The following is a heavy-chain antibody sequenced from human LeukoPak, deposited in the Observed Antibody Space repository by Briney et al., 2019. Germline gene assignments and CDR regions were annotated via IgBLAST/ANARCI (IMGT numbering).Heavy chain of an antibody. CDR3: AKDWYGDYAGPFDP. J-gene: IGHJ5*02. CDR2: ISGSGGST. CDR1: GFTFSSYA. Sequence: GGSLRLSCAASGFTFSSYAMSWVRQAPGKGLEWVPAISGSGGSTYYADSVKGRFTISRDNSKNTLYLQMNSLRAEDTAVYYCAKDWYGDYAGPFDPWGQGTLVTVSS. D-gene: IGHD4-17*01. V-gene: IGHV3-23*01.